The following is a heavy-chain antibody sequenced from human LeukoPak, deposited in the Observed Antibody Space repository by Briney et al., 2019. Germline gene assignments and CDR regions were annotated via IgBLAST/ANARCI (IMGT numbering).Heavy chain of an antibody. D-gene: IGHD3-10*01. CDR3: AKLYGSGRYPDY. J-gene: IGHJ4*02. CDR2: ISGSGGST. V-gene: IGHV3-23*01. CDR1: GFTFSSYA. Sequence: PGGSLRLSCAASGFTFSSYAMSWGRQAPGKGLEWVSAISGSGGSTYYADSVKGRFTISRDNSKNTLYLQMNSLRADDTAVYYCAKLYGSGRYPDYWGQGTLVTVSS.